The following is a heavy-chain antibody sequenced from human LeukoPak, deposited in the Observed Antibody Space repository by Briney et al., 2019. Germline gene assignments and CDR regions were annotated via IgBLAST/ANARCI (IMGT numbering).Heavy chain of an antibody. J-gene: IGHJ4*02. CDR1: GFTFSSYG. CDR3: AKGAGGSYGLYYFDY. D-gene: IGHD3-10*01. V-gene: IGHV3-23*01. Sequence: PGGSLRLSCAASGFTFSSYGMSWVRQAPGKGLEWVSVISAGGGRTYYADPVKGRFTISRDNSKNTVYLQMNTLRAEDTAVYYCAKGAGGSYGLYYFDYWGQGALVTVSS. CDR2: ISAGGGRT.